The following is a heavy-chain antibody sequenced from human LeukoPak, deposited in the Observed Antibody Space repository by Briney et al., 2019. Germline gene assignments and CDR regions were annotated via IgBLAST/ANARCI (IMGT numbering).Heavy chain of an antibody. CDR3: ARDEDSSGYYYP. D-gene: IGHD3-22*01. Sequence: GGSLRLSCAASGFTVSSNYMSWVRQAPGKGLEWVSVIYSGGSTYYADSVKGRFTISRDNSKNTLYLRMNSLRAEDTAVYYCARDEDSSGYYYPWGQGTLVTVSS. V-gene: IGHV3-66*01. CDR1: GFTVSSNY. J-gene: IGHJ5*02. CDR2: IYSGGST.